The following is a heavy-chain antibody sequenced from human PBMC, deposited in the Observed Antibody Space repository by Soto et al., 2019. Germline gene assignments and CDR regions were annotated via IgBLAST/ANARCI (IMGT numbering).Heavy chain of an antibody. D-gene: IGHD3-10*01. CDR3: ARGGPPIDY. CDR2: INAGNGNT. CDR1: GYTFSSYA. V-gene: IGHV1-3*05. Sequence: QVQLVQSGAEEKKPGASVKVSCKASGYTFSSYAMDWVRQAPGQMLEWMGWINAGNGNTKYSQKSQGRVTITMDTSASRAYMELSSLRSEDTAVYYCARGGPPIDYCGQGTLVTVSS. J-gene: IGHJ4*02.